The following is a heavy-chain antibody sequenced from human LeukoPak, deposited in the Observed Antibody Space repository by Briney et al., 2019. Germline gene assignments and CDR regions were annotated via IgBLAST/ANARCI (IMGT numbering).Heavy chain of an antibody. V-gene: IGHV3-9*01. CDR3: AKDLGYYYDSSGYLDY. CDR2: ISWNSGSI. D-gene: IGHD3-22*01. CDR1: GFAFDDYA. Sequence: GGSLRLSCAASGFAFDDYAMPWVRQAPGKGLEWVSGISWNSGSIGYADSVKGRFTISRDNVKNSLYLQMNSLRAEDTALYYCAKDLGYYYDSSGYLDYWGQGTLVTVSS. J-gene: IGHJ4*02.